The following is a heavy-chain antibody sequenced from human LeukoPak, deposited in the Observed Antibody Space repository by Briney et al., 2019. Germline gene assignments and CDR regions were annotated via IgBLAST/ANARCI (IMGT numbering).Heavy chain of an antibody. D-gene: IGHD3-22*01. CDR3: ARAPYYYDSSGYNYYMDV. V-gene: IGHV4-34*01. J-gene: IGHJ6*03. Sequence: GTLRLSCAGSGFTFSNSGMSWIRQPPGKGLEWIGEINHSGSTNYNPSLKSRVTISVDTSKNQFSLKLSSVTAADTAVYYCARAPYYYDSSGYNYYMDVWGKGTTVTVSS. CDR1: GFTFSNSG. CDR2: INHSGST.